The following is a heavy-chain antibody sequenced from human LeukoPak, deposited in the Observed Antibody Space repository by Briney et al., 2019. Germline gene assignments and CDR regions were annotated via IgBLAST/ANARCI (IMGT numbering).Heavy chain of an antibody. Sequence: GGSLRLSCAASGFIFIDYGMHWVRQAPGKGLEWVAFIRYDGSNKYYADSVKGRFTISRDNSKNTLYLQMNSLRAEDTAVYYCAKDGPYCSSTSCRYYYYMDVWGKGTTVTVSS. CDR1: GFIFIDYG. CDR2: IRYDGSNK. CDR3: AKDGPYCSSTSCRYYYYMDV. V-gene: IGHV3-30*02. J-gene: IGHJ6*03. D-gene: IGHD2-2*01.